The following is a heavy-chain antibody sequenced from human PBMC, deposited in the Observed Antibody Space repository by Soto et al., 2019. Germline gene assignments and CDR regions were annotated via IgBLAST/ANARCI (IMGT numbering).Heavy chain of an antibody. CDR1: GFTFSSYA. CDR3: SKGYDFWSGYPGAPVGLFDY. Sequence: GGSLRLSCAASGFTFSSYAMSWVRQAPGKGLEWVSAISGSGGSTYYAGTVKGRFTISRDNSKNTLYLQMNSLRAEDTAVYYCSKGYDFWSGYPGAPVGLFDYWGQGTLVTVSS. D-gene: IGHD3-3*01. V-gene: IGHV3-23*01. J-gene: IGHJ4*02. CDR2: ISGSGGST.